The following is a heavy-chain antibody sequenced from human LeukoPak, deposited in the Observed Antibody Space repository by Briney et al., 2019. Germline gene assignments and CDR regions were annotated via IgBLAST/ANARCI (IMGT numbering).Heavy chain of an antibody. CDR1: GFTFCDYA. CDR2: IRSKAYGGTT. J-gene: IGHJ6*02. CDR3: TSSYGMDL. Sequence: GGSLRLSCTASGFTFCDYAMSWVRQAPGKGLEWVGFIRSKAYGGTTEYAASVKGRFTISRDDSKSIAYLQMNSLKTEDTAVYYCTSSYGMDLWAQGTTVTVSS. V-gene: IGHV3-49*04.